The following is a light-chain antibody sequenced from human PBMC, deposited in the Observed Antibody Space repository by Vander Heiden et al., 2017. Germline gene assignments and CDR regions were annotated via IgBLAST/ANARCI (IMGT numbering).Light chain of an antibody. J-gene: IGKJ2*01. CDR1: QSVSSN. CDR3: QQYNNWPPYT. Sequence: EIVMTQSPATLSVSPGERATLSCRASQSVSSNLACYQQKPCQAPMLLIYGASTRATGIPARFSGSGSGTEFTLTISSLQSEDFAVYYCQQYNNWPPYTFGQGTKLEIK. V-gene: IGKV3-15*01. CDR2: GAS.